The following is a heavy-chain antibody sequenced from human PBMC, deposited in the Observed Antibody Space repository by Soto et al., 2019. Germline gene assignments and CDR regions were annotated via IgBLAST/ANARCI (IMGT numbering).Heavy chain of an antibody. CDR2: INPNSGNI. D-gene: IGHD3-10*01. V-gene: IGHV1-8*01. Sequence: GASVKVSCKASGNTFTSYDINWVRQATGHGLEWMGWINPNSGNIGYAQKFQGRVTMTRDTAIRTAYMEVSRLRSDDTAVYYCARGRASGSYYLLDYWRQGTLVTFSS. CDR1: GNTFTSYD. CDR3: ARGRASGSYYLLDY. J-gene: IGHJ4*02.